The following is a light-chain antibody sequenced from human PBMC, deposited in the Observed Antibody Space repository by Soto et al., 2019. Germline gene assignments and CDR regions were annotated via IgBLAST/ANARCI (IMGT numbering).Light chain of an antibody. J-gene: IGKJ4*01. CDR1: QSVSSN. CDR2: GAS. Sequence: ETLMTQSPATVSVSPGERGTLSCRASQSVSSNLAWYQQKPGQAPRLLIYGASTRATGVPARFSGSGSGTEFTLTISSVQSEDFAVDYCQQYNDWPPLTFGGGTKVEIK. CDR3: QQYNDWPPLT. V-gene: IGKV3-15*01.